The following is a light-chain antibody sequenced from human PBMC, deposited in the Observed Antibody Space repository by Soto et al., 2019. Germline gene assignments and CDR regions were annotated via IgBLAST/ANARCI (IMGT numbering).Light chain of an antibody. CDR1: QSVLYSSNNKNY. CDR2: WAS. V-gene: IGKV4-1*01. J-gene: IGKJ2*01. Sequence: DIVMTQSPDSLAVSLGERATINCKSSQSVLYSSNNKNYLAWYQQKPGQPPKLLIYWASTRESGVPDRFSGSGSGTDFTLTISSLQAGDVAVYYCQQYYGTPPYTFGQGTKLEIK. CDR3: QQYYGTPPYT.